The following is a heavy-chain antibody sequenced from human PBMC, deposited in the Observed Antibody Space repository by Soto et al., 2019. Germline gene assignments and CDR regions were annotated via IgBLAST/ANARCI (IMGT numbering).Heavy chain of an antibody. J-gene: IGHJ4*02. CDR2: IYPGDSDT. V-gene: IGHV5-51*01. Sequence: GESLKISCKGSGYSFTSYWIGWVRQMPGKGLEWMGIIYPGDSDTRYSPSFQGQVTISADKSISTAYLQWSSLKASDTAMYYCARRVAAADPVEYYFDYWGQGTLVTVSS. CDR3: ARRVAAADPVEYYFDY. D-gene: IGHD6-13*01. CDR1: GYSFTSYW.